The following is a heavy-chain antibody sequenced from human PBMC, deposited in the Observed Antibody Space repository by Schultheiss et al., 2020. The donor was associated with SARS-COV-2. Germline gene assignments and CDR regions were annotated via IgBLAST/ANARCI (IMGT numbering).Heavy chain of an antibody. CDR1: GFTFSSYS. CDR3: AKDRHDFWSGYTYYYNYHGMDV. V-gene: IGHV3-30*02. J-gene: IGHJ6*02. Sequence: GGSLRLSCAASGFTFSSYSMNWVRQAPGKGLEWVAVIWYDGSNKYYAHSVKGRFTISRDNSKNTLYLQMNSLRTEDTAVYYCAKDRHDFWSGYTYYYNYHGMDVWGQGTTVTVSS. CDR2: IWYDGSNK. D-gene: IGHD3-3*01.